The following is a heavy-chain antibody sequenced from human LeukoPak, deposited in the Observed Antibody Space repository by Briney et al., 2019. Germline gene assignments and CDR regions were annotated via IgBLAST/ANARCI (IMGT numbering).Heavy chain of an antibody. V-gene: IGHV3-7*01. Sequence: GGSLRLSCAASGFTFSSYWMSWVRQAPGKGLEWVANIKKDGSDKYYVDSVKGRFTISRDNAKTSLYLQMNSLRAEDTAVYYCTRGLSGVTGYTYGRGIDYWGQGTLVTVSS. CDR3: TRGLSGVTGYTYGRGIDY. CDR1: GFTFSSYW. CDR2: IKKDGSDK. J-gene: IGHJ4*02. D-gene: IGHD5-18*01.